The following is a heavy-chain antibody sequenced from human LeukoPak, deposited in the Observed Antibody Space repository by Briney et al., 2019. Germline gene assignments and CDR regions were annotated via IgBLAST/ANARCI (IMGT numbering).Heavy chain of an antibody. CDR1: GFTFSGSA. CDR3: VWIQLWTQSFDP. J-gene: IGHJ5*02. CDR2: IRSKANSYAT. D-gene: IGHD5-18*01. V-gene: IGHV3-73*01. Sequence: GGSLRLPCAASGFTFSGSAMHWVRQASGKGLEWVGRIRSKANSYATAYAASVKGRFTISRDDSKNTAYLQMNSLKTEDTAVYYCVWIQLWTQSFDPWGQGTLVTVSS.